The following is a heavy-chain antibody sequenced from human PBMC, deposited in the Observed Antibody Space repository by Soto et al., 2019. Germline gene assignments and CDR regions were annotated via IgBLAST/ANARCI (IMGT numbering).Heavy chain of an antibody. CDR1: GFTFSSYG. CDR2: IWYDGSNK. V-gene: IGHV3-33*01. CDR3: ARDPDIVVVPAALDV. D-gene: IGHD2-2*01. J-gene: IGHJ6*02. Sequence: GGSLRLSGAASGFTFSSYGMHWVRQAPGKGLEWVAVIWYDGSNKYYADSVKGRFTISRDNSKNTLYLQMNSLRAEDTAVYYCARDPDIVVVPAALDVWGQGTTVTVSS.